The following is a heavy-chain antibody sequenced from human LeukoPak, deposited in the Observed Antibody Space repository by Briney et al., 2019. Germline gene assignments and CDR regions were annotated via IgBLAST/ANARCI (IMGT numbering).Heavy chain of an antibody. D-gene: IGHD1-26*01. Sequence: ASVKVSCKASGYTFTSYGISWVRQAPGQGLEWMGRIIPIFGTANYAQKFQGRVTITTDESTSTAYMELSSLRSEDTAVYYCARGSGTNWFDPWGQGTLVTVSS. CDR1: GYTFTSYG. CDR3: ARGSGTNWFDP. J-gene: IGHJ5*02. V-gene: IGHV1-69*05. CDR2: IIPIFGTA.